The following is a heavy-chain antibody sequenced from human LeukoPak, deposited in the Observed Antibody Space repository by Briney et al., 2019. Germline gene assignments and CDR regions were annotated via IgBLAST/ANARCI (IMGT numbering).Heavy chain of an antibody. V-gene: IGHV3-30*18. CDR1: GFSFISYG. J-gene: IGHJ4*02. Sequence: AGGSLRLPCAASGFSFISYGTHWVRQAPGKGLEWVGVISDDGRSKDYAGSVKGRFTISRDNSKDTLYLQVNSLRDEDTAVYYCAKRPSDYGDYVSYFDYWGQGTLVTVSS. D-gene: IGHD4-17*01. CDR2: ISDDGRSK. CDR3: AKRPSDYGDYVSYFDY.